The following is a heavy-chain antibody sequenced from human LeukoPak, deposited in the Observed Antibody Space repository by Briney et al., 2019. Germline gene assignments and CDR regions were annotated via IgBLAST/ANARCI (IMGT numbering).Heavy chain of an antibody. CDR3: ARDSLGSSWNGMDV. CDR1: GGSLTYHY. CDR2: TYYSGSA. V-gene: IGHV4-59*11. J-gene: IGHJ6*02. Sequence: SETLSLTCTVSGGSLTYHYWNWMRQSPGRGLEWIGYTYYSGSAYYNPSPKSRVTISVDTSKNQVYLKLDSVTAADTAAYYCARDSLGSSWNGMDVWGQGTMVTVSS. D-gene: IGHD6-13*01.